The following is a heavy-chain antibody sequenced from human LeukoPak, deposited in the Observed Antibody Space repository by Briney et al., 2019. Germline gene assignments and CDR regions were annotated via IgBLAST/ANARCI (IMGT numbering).Heavy chain of an antibody. CDR2: IYSGGSP. Sequence: GGSLRLSCAASAFTVSSYSMNWVRQAPGKGLEWVSVIYSGGSPYYADSVKGRFTISRDNSKNTLYLQMNSLRVVDTAMYYCARKLGTVDDYWGQGTLVTVSS. D-gene: IGHD7-27*01. J-gene: IGHJ4*02. CDR3: ARKLGTVDDY. CDR1: AFTVSSYS. V-gene: IGHV3-53*01.